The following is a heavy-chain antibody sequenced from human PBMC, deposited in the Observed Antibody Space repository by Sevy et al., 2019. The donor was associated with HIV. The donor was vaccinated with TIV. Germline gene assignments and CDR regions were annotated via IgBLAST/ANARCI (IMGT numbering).Heavy chain of an antibody. CDR2: IYYNGHI. CDR3: AGENAWGRGYS. D-gene: IGHD1-26*01. Sequence: SETLSLTCTVSGGSITSLYWNWIRQPPGKGLEWIVNIYYNGHINYNPSLKSRVTLSLDTSKNQFSLRLSSETAADTAMYYCAGENAWGRGYSWGQGTLLTVSS. V-gene: IGHV4-59*08. CDR1: GGSITSLY. J-gene: IGHJ4*02.